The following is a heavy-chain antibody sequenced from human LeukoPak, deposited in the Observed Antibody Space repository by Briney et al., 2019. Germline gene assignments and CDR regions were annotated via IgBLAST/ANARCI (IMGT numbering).Heavy chain of an antibody. V-gene: IGHV4-39*01. D-gene: IGHD3-16*01. CDR2: IYYSGRT. Sequence: SETLSLTCAVSGVPISDSTYYGGWIRQPPGKGLEWIGNIYYSGRTNYNPSLKSRVTISVDTSKNHFSLKLSSVTAADTAVYYCASLGLRVYQNCFDPWGQGTLVTVSS. CDR1: GVPISDSTYY. CDR3: ASLGLRVYQNCFDP. J-gene: IGHJ5*02.